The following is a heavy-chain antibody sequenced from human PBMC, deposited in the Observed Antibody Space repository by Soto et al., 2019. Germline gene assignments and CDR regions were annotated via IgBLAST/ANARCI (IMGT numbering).Heavy chain of an antibody. D-gene: IGHD2-15*01. J-gene: IGHJ5*02. V-gene: IGHV3-49*03. Sequence: GGSLRLSCTASGFTFGDYALRCFRQAPGKGLEWLVFIRSKAYVGTTEYAASVKVRFTISRDDSKSIAYMKMNSLKTEDTAVYYCTRGGPGCSGGSCYATPNWFDPWGQGTLVNVSS. CDR1: GFTFGDYA. CDR3: TRGGPGCSGGSCYATPNWFDP. CDR2: IRSKAYVGTT.